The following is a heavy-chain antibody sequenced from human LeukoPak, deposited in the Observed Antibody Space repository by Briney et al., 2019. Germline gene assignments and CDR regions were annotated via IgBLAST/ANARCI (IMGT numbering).Heavy chain of an antibody. CDR3: ATSDDSSGSD. D-gene: IGHD3-22*01. V-gene: IGHV3-74*01. CDR1: GFTFSDYW. CDR2: INTDGSFT. Sequence: GGSLRLSCAASGFTFSDYWMHWVRQAPGKGLVWVSRINTDGSFTRYADSVQGRFTISRDTAKNSVFLQMNSLRDEDTALYYCATSDDSSGSDWGQGTLVTVSS. J-gene: IGHJ4*02.